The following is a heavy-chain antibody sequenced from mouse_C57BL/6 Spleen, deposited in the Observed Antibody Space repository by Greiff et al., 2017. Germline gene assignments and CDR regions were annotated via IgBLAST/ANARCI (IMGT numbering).Heavy chain of an antibody. J-gene: IGHJ4*01. D-gene: IGHD2-4*01. V-gene: IGHV1-19*01. CDR1: GYTFTDYY. CDR2: INPYNGGT. CDR3: ARARNYDYDGNYAMDY. Sequence: EVQLQQSGPVLVKPGASVKMSCKASGYTFTDYYMNWVKQSHGKSLEWIGVINPYNGGTSYNQKFKGKATLTVDKSSSTAYMELNSLTSEDSAVYYCARARNYDYDGNYAMDYWGQGTSVTVSS.